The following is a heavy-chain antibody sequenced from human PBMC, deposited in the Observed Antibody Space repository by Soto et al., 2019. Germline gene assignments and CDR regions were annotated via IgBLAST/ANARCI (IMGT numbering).Heavy chain of an antibody. V-gene: IGHV3-33*01. J-gene: IGHJ4*02. CDR2: IWHDGTNK. CDR1: GFSFSSSV. D-gene: IGHD3-22*01. CDR3: ATEKGGSGYNDH. Sequence: QVQLVESGGGVVQPGRSLRLSCAASGFSFSSSVMHWVRQAPGKGLEWVAVIWHDGTNKRYPDSVKGRFTISRDNYKNTLYLQMDSLRVEDTAMYYCATEKGGSGYNDHWGQGVLVTVSS.